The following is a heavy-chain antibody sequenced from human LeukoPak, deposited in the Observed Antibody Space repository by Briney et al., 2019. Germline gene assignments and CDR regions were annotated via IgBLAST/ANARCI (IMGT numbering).Heavy chain of an antibody. V-gene: IGHV1-2*02. D-gene: IGHD3-9*01. J-gene: IGHJ5*02. CDR1: GYSFTGCF. CDR3: ARDTNDWSSP. CDR2: IDPKRGST. Sequence: AAVNVSCKSSGYSFTGCFMHWVQQAPCQGLEGMGLIDPKRGSTNYAPKFQGRVTMTRATPISTGYMELTRLTSDDTAVYYCARDTNDWSSPWGQGTLVTVSS.